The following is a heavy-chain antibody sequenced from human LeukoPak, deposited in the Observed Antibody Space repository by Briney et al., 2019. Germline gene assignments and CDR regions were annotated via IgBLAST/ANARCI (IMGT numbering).Heavy chain of an antibody. CDR2: IYYSGST. D-gene: IGHD6-19*01. Sequence: PSQTLSLTCTVSGGSISSGDYYWSWIRQPPGKGLEWIGYIYYSGSTYYNPSLKSRVTISVDTSKNQFSLKLSSVTAADTAVYYCARDGGSGWYRKHFDYWGQGTLVTVSS. CDR1: GGSISSGDYY. J-gene: IGHJ4*02. V-gene: IGHV4-30-4*01. CDR3: ARDGGSGWYRKHFDY.